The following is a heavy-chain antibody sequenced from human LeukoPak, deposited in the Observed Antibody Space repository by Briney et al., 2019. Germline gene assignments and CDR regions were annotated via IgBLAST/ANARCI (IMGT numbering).Heavy chain of an antibody. V-gene: IGHV4-59*01. D-gene: IGHD3-3*01. Sequence: SETLSLTCTVSGGSISSYYWSWIRQPPGKGLEWIGYIYYSGSTNYNPSLKSRVTISVDTSKNQFSLKLSSVTAADTAVYYCARGYDFWSGYPFDPWGQGTPVTVSS. CDR2: IYYSGST. CDR1: GGSISSYY. J-gene: IGHJ5*02. CDR3: ARGYDFWSGYPFDP.